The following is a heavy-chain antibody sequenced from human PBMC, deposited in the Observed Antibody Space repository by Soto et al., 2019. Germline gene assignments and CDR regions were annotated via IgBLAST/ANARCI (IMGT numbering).Heavy chain of an antibody. CDR2: IYYSGST. J-gene: IGHJ4*02. CDR3: ARYGSGECNRGSCYSPFDY. V-gene: IGHV4-39*07. CDR1: GGSISSSSYY. Sequence: SETLSLTCTVSGGSISSSSYYWGWIRQPPGKGLEWIGSIYYSGSTYYNPSLKSRVTISVDRSKNQFSLKLSSVTAADTAVYYCARYGSGECNRGSCYSPFDYWGQGTLVTVSS. D-gene: IGHD2-15*01.